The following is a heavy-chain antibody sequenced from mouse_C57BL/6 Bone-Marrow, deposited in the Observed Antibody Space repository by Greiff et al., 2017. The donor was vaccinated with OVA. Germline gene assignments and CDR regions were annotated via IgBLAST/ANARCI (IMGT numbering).Heavy chain of an antibody. CDR1: GYTFTSYW. V-gene: IGHV1-64*01. CDR3: ARSCYYGSRGGFDY. CDR2: IHPKSGST. D-gene: IGHD1-1*01. J-gene: IGHJ2*01. Sequence: QVQLQQPGAELVKPGASVKLSCKASGYTFTSYWMPWVRRRPGQGLEWIGMIHPKSGSTNYNEKFKSKATLTVDKSSSTAYMQLSSLTSEDSAVYYCARSCYYGSRGGFDYWGQGTTLTVSS.